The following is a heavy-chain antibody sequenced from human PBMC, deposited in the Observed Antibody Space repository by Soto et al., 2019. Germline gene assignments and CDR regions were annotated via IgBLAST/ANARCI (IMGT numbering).Heavy chain of an antibody. J-gene: IGHJ6*02. CDR3: ARDPGAGYYYYYYGMDV. CDR1: GFTFSSYA. Sequence: QVQLVESGGGVVQPGRSLRLSCAASGFTFSSYAMHWVRQAPGKGLEWVAVISYDGSNKYYADSVKGRFTISRDNSKNTLYLQMNSLRAEDTAVYYCARDPGAGYYYYYYGMDVWGQGTTVTVSS. CDR2: ISYDGSNK. V-gene: IGHV3-30-3*01. D-gene: IGHD1-26*01.